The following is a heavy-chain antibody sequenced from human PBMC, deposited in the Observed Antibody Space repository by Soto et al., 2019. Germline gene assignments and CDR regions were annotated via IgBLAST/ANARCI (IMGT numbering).Heavy chain of an antibody. CDR3: VRNNWGSMWNYYYYYGMDV. J-gene: IGHJ6*02. CDR1: GYTFTGYY. V-gene: IGHV1-2*04. CDR2: INPNSGGT. Sequence: GASVKVSCKASGYTFTGYYMHWVRQAPGQGLEWMGWINPNSGGTNYAQKFQGWVTMTRDTSISTAYMELSRLRSDDTAMYYCVRNNWGSMWNYYYYYGMDVWGQGTTVTVSS. D-gene: IGHD7-27*01.